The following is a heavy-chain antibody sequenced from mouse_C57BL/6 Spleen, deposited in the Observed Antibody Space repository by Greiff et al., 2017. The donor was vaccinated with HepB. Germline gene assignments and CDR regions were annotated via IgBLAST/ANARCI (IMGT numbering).Heavy chain of an antibody. CDR3: ARITTVVAHWYFDV. D-gene: IGHD1-1*01. V-gene: IGHV5-6*01. Sequence: EVKVVESGGDLVKPGGSLKLSCAASGFTFSSYGMSWVRQTPDKRLEWVATISSGGSYTYYPDSVKGRFTISRDNAKNTLYLQMSSLKSEDTAMYYCARITTVVAHWYFDVWGTGTTVTVSS. CDR1: GFTFSSYG. J-gene: IGHJ1*03. CDR2: ISSGGSYT.